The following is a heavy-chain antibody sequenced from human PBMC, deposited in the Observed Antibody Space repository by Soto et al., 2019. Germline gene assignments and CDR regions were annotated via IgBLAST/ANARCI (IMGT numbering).Heavy chain of an antibody. CDR3: ASYRGALYFES. CDR2: VFYGGT. V-gene: IGHV4-59*02. CDR1: GRSVRSTF. J-gene: IGHJ4*02. D-gene: IGHD3-16*01. Sequence: SYSPSLTCSVSGRSVRSTFWGWIRQSPDKGLEWLGYVFYGGTDYNPSLGGRVSMSVETSKSQFSLKLTSVTVADTAVYYCASYRGALYFESWGPGILVTVSS.